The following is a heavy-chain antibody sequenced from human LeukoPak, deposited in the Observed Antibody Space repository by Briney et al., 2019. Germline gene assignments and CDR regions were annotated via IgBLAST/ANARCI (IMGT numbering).Heavy chain of an antibody. V-gene: IGHV4-4*09. CDR1: GDSISSYY. D-gene: IGHD6-6*01. CDR2: IYTSGGT. Sequence: PSETLSLTCTVSGDSISSYYWSWIRQPTGKGLEWIGYIYTSGGTNYIPSLKGRVTISIDTSKNQFSLKLSSVTAADSAVYYCARLTRLSTSPDRYYLDYWGQGTLVTVSS. J-gene: IGHJ4*02. CDR3: ARLTRLSTSPDRYYLDY.